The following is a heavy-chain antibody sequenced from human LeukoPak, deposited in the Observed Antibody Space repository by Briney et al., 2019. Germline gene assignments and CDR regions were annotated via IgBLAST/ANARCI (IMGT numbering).Heavy chain of an antibody. CDR2: ISSSSSTI. CDR1: GFTFSSYS. D-gene: IGHD2-2*01. J-gene: IGHJ6*03. CDR3: ARRQYQLLKGNYYYMDV. V-gene: IGHV3-48*01. Sequence: PGGSLRLSCAASGFTFSSYSMNWVRQAPGKGLEWVSYISSSSSTIYYADSVKGRFTISRDNAKNSLYLQTNSLRAEDTAVYYCARRQYQLLKGNYYYMDVWGKGTTVTVSS.